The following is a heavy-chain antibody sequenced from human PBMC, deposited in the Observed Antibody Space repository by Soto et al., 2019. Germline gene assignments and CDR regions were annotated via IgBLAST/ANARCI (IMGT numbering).Heavy chain of an antibody. J-gene: IGHJ6*03. CDR3: ASGPTVVVPAAYLDV. Sequence: SETLSLTCTVSGGSISSGGYYWSWIRQHPGKGLEWIGYIYYSGSTYYNPSLKSRVTISVDTSKNQFSLKLSSVTAADTAVYYCASGPTVVVPAAYLDVWGKGTTVTVSS. CDR1: GGSISSGGYY. CDR2: IYYSGST. D-gene: IGHD2-2*01. V-gene: IGHV4-31*03.